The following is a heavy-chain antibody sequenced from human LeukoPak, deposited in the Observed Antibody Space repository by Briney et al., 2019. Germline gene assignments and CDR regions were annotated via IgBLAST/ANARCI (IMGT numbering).Heavy chain of an antibody. D-gene: IGHD1-1*01. CDR3: ARDHTGETFLDAFDI. V-gene: IGHV1-18*01. CDR2: ISPYNGQT. CDR1: GYSFTVHG. Sequence: ASVKISCKASGYSFTVHGISWVRQAPGQGLEWMGWISPYNGQTKLTQKFQGRLIMDTETSTTTVYMELTSLKSDDTAVYNCARDHTGETFLDAFDIWGQGTLVAVSS. J-gene: IGHJ3*02.